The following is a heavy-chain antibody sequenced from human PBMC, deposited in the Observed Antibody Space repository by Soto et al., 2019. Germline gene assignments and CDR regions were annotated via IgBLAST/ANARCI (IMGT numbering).Heavy chain of an antibody. CDR3: ARDMRFLEWLLYNWFDP. D-gene: IGHD3-3*01. Sequence: LRLSCAASGFTFSSYEMNWVRQAPGKGLEWVSYISSSGSTIYYADSVKGRFTISRDNAKNSLYLQMNSLRAEDTAVYYCARDMRFLEWLLYNWFDPWGQGTLVTVSS. CDR2: ISSSGSTI. CDR1: GFTFSSYE. V-gene: IGHV3-48*03. J-gene: IGHJ5*02.